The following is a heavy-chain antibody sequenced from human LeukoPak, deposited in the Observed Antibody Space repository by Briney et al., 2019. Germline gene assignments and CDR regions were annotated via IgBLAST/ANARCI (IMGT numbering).Heavy chain of an antibody. V-gene: IGHV4-59*01. CDR1: GVSISSYY. Sequence: SETLSLTCTVSGVSISSYYWSWIRQPPGKGLEWIGYIYYSGSTNYNPSLKSRVTISVDTSKNQFSLKLSSVTAADTAVYYCARGADWNHKAFDIWGQGTMVTVSS. CDR3: ARGADWNHKAFDI. J-gene: IGHJ3*02. D-gene: IGHD1-1*01. CDR2: IYYSGST.